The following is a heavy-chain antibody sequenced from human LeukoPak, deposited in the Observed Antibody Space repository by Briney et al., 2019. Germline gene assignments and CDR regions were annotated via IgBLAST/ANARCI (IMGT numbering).Heavy chain of an antibody. J-gene: IGHJ3*01. CDR2: ITGTGGST. D-gene: IGHD6-19*01. CDR3: AKVRDTRDWYKDAFDV. CDR1: GFTFSVHA. V-gene: IGHV3-23*01. Sequence: GGSLRLSCAASGFTFSVHAMSWVRQAPGKGLEWVSAITGTGGSTYYVASVKGRFTVSRDNSRNTLYLQMSSLRAEDSAMYYCAKVRDTRDWYKDAFDVWGQGTRVTVSS.